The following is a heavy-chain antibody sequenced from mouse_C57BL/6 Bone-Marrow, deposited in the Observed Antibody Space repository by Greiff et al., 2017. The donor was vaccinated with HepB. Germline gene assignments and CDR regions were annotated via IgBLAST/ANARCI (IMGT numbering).Heavy chain of an antibody. CDR3: ARSRYYDSSWYFDD. CDR2: IYPRSGNT. V-gene: IGHV1-81*01. D-gene: IGHD1-1*01. J-gene: IGHJ1*03. Sequence: VHLVESGAELARPGASVKLSCKASGYTFTSYGISWVKQRTGQGLEWIGEIYPRSGNTYYNEKFKGKATLTADKSSSTAYMELRSLTSEDSAVYFCARSRYYDSSWYFDDWGTGTTVTVSS. CDR1: GYTFTSYG.